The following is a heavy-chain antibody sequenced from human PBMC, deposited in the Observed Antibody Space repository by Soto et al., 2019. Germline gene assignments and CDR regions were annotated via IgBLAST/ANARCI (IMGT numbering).Heavy chain of an antibody. Sequence: QAQLQESGPGLVTPSSSLSLTCTVSGGSISSGGYSWSRIRQHPGKGLEWIGYTYYSVSTDYIPSLKSRVTASVEPSKNQSSLTLTSVTAADTAVDCCARSVFPWGQGTLVTVSS. J-gene: IGHJ5*02. CDR3: ARSVFP. V-gene: IGHV4-31*03. CDR2: TYYSVST. CDR1: GGSISSGGYS.